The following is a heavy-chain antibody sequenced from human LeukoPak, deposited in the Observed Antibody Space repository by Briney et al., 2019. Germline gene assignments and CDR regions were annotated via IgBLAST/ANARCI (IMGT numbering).Heavy chain of an antibody. J-gene: IGHJ6*04. CDR3: ARDVGDGMDV. Sequence: PSETLSLTCTVSGGSISSYYWSWIRQPPGKGLEWIGYIYYGGSTNYNPSLKSRVTISVDTSKNQFSLKLSSVTAADTAVYYCARDVGDGMDVWGKGTTVTVSS. CDR2: IYYGGST. V-gene: IGHV4-59*01. CDR1: GGSISSYY. D-gene: IGHD1-26*01.